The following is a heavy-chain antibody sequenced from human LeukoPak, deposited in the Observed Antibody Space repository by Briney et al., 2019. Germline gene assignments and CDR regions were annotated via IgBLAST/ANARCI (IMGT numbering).Heavy chain of an antibody. CDR1: GFNVNNNY. CDR3: ARSSSAYYYEFDY. J-gene: IGHJ4*02. CDR2: IYIGGST. Sequence: GGSLRLSCAASGFNVNNNYMNWVRQAPGEGLEWVSVIYIGGSTDYADSVKGRFTISRDDSKNTLYLQMNGLRAEDTAVYYCARSSSAYYYEFDYWGQGTLVTVSS. D-gene: IGHD3-22*01. V-gene: IGHV3-53*01.